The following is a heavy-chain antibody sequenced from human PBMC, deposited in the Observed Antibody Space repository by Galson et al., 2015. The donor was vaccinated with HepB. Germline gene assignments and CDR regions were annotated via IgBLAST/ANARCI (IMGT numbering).Heavy chain of an antibody. J-gene: IGHJ5*02. D-gene: IGHD2-15*01. Sequence: SVKVSCKASGYTFTSYGISWVRQAPGQGLEWMGWISIYEGNTNYAQKFQGRVTMTTGTSTNTAFMELRSLRSDDTAVYYCARGALVVAVGATQNNWFGPWGQGTLVTVSS. CDR3: ARGALVVAVGATQNNWFGP. CDR1: GYTFTSYG. V-gene: IGHV1-18*01. CDR2: ISIYEGNT.